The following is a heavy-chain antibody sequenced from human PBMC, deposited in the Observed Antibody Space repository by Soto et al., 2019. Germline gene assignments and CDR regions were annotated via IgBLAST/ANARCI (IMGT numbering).Heavy chain of an antibody. CDR3: ARARYYYGSGPPGD. J-gene: IGHJ4*02. D-gene: IGHD3-10*01. Sequence: XSVKVSCKSSGYTFTNYARHLVRQAPGQRLEWMGWINACNGNTKYSQKFQGRVTITRDTSASTAYMELSSLRSEDTAVYYCARARYYYGSGPPGDWGQGTLVTVSS. CDR1: GYTFTNYA. V-gene: IGHV1-3*01. CDR2: INACNGNT.